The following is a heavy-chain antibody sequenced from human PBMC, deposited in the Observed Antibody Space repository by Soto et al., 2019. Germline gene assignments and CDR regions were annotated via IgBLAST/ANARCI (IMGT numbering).Heavy chain of an antibody. CDR2: IYNSGGA. V-gene: IGHV4-59*08. J-gene: IGHJ4*02. CDR3: ARHVTGYCGYGDCPYYFDL. Sequence: QVQLQESGPGLVTPSETLSLSCTVSGGSISGYFWSWIRQPPGKALEWIGYIYNSGGANYSPSLKSRVTMSLDTSKNQFSLKLSSVTAADTAVYYCARHVTGYCGYGDCPYYFDLWGQGTLVTVSS. CDR1: GGSISGYF. D-gene: IGHD2-8*01.